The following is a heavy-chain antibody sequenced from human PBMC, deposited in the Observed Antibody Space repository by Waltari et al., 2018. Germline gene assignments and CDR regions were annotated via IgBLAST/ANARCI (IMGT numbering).Heavy chain of an antibody. CDR1: GYTFTDYY. Sequence: EVQLVQSGAEVKKPGATVKISCKVSGYTFTDYYMHWVQQAPGKGLEWMGLVDPEDGETIYAEKFQGRVTITADTSTDTAYMELSSLRSEDTAVYYCATDVKSQRELLGGNWFDPWGQGTLVTVSS. V-gene: IGHV1-69-2*01. D-gene: IGHD1-26*01. CDR3: ATDVKSQRELLGGNWFDP. J-gene: IGHJ5*02. CDR2: VDPEDGET.